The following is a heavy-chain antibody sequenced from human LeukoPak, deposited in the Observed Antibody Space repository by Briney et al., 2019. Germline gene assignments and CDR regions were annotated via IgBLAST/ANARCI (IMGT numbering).Heavy chain of an antibody. Sequence: PGGSLRLSCAASGFTFSNYTMHWVRQAPGKGLEWVAVISYDGSNKYYADSVKGRFTISRDNSKNTLYLQMNSLRAEDTAVYYCAKGGPYSSSWGGRNDYWGQGTLVTVSS. CDR3: AKGGPYSSSWGGRNDY. V-gene: IGHV3-30-3*01. D-gene: IGHD6-13*01. CDR2: ISYDGSNK. CDR1: GFTFSNYT. J-gene: IGHJ4*02.